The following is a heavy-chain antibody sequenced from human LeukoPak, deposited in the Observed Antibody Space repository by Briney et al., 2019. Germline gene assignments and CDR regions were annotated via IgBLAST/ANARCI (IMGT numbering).Heavy chain of an antibody. CDR3: ARGTWAAGLDY. J-gene: IGHJ4*02. V-gene: IGHV4-34*01. Sequence: SETLSLTCAVYGGSFSGYYWSWVRQPQGKGLEWIGEINHSGSTNYNPSLKSRVTISVDTSKNQFSLKLNSVTPEDTAVYYCARGTWAAGLDYWGQGTLVTVSS. D-gene: IGHD6-13*01. CDR1: GGSFSGYY. CDR2: INHSGST.